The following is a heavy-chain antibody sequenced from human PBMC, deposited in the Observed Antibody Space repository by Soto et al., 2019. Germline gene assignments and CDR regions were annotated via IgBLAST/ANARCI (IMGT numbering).Heavy chain of an antibody. CDR2: IYMSGST. J-gene: IGHJ5*02. V-gene: IGHV4-4*07. CDR3: ASLQNNWFDP. CDR1: GGSISSNY. Sequence: PSETLSLTCTVFGGSISSNYWTWIRQTAGKGLEWIGRIYMSGSTNYNPSLKSRVTMSMDTSNNQFSLNLRFVTAADTAVYYCASLQNNWFDPWGQGTLVTVSP.